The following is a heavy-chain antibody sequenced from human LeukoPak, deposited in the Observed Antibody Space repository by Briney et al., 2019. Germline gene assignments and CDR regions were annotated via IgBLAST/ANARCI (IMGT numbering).Heavy chain of an antibody. V-gene: IGHV1-8*01. Sequence: ASVKVSCKASRYTFTSHDINWVRQATGQGFEWMGWMSPNSGNTGYAQKFQGRVTMTRNTSISTAYMELSSLRSEDTAVYYCARGIGYCSGDSCTGSRWFAPWGQGTLVTVAS. CDR1: RYTFTSHD. D-gene: IGHD2-15*01. CDR2: MSPNSGNT. CDR3: ARGIGYCSGDSCTGSRWFAP. J-gene: IGHJ5*02.